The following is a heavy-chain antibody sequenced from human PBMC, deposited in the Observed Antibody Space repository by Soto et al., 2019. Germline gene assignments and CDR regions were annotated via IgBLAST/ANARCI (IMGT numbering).Heavy chain of an antibody. D-gene: IGHD3-9*01. J-gene: IGHJ4*02. CDR3: TTDPIRHYDILTGYYYFDY. CDR2: IKSKTDGGTT. CDR1: GFIFSKAW. Sequence: EVQLVESGGGLVKPGGSLRLSCAASGFIFSKAWMSWVRQAPGKGLEWVGRIKSKTDGGTTDYGAPVKGRFTISRDDSKNTLYLQMNSLKTEDTDVYFCTTDPIRHYDILTGYYYFDYWGQGTLVTVSS. V-gene: IGHV3-15*01.